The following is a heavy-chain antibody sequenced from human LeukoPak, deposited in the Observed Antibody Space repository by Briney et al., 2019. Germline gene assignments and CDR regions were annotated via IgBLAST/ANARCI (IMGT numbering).Heavy chain of an antibody. D-gene: IGHD6-13*01. V-gene: IGHV4-39*01. CDR2: IYYSRST. CDR3: ARQYAAGIGYFDY. CDR1: GGSISSSSYY. Sequence: PSETLSLTCTVSGGSISSSSYYWGWIRQPPGKGLKWIGSIYYSRSTYYNPSLKSRVTISVDTSKNQFSLKLSSVTAADTAVYYCARQYAAGIGYFDYWGQGTLVTVSS. J-gene: IGHJ4*02.